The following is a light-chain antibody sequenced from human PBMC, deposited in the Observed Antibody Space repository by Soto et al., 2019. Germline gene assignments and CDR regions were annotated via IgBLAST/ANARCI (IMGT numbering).Light chain of an antibody. CDR3: QSFDSSLSGSV. CDR2: ANN. Sequence: QPVLTQPPSVSGAPGQRVTISCTGSRSNIGAGYDVHWYQQLPGRAPKLLIYANNNRPSGVPDRFSGSKSGTSASLAIAGLQAEDEADYYCQSFDSSLSGSVFGGGTKVTVL. V-gene: IGLV1-40*01. J-gene: IGLJ2*01. CDR1: RSNIGAGYD.